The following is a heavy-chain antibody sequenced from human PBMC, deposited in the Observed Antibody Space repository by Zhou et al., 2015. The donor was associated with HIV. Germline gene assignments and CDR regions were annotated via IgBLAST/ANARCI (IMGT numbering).Heavy chain of an antibody. Sequence: QVQLVESGGGVVQPGRSLKLSCTASGFTFRGYGMHWVRQAPVKGLEWVAFISYDGSNTYYSDSVQGRFTISRDNSKNTLYLQLNSLRLEDTAVYYCANDGTPLGSYFDFWGQGTLVTVSS. J-gene: IGHJ4*02. D-gene: IGHD3-10*01. CDR3: ANDGTPLGSYFDF. CDR1: GFTFRGYG. V-gene: IGHV3-30*18. CDR2: ISYDGSNT.